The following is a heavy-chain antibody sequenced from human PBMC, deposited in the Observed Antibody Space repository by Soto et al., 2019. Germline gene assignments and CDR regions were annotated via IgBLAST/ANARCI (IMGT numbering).Heavy chain of an antibody. CDR3: ARSWSGSRQWFDP. J-gene: IGHJ5*02. Sequence: QVQLQESGPGLVKPSQTLSLTCTVSGGSISSGDYYWSWIRQHPGKGLEWIGYIYYSGSTYYNPSLKSRVTISVDTSKTQFSLKLSSVTAAATAVYYCARSWSGSRQWFDPWGQGTLGTVSS. CDR2: IYYSGST. V-gene: IGHV4-31*03. CDR1: GGSISSGDYY. D-gene: IGHD3-3*01.